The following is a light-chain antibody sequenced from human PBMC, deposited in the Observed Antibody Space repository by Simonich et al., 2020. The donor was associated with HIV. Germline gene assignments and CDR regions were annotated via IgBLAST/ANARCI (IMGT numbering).Light chain of an antibody. V-gene: IGKV3-15*01. CDR2: GAA. CDR3: QQYNNWPSPFT. J-gene: IGKJ3*01. CDR1: QSVSSN. Sequence: EIVMTQSPATLFVSPGERATLPCRVSQSVSSNLAWYQQKPAQGPRLLIYGAANRATGIPARFSGSWSGSQFTLTISSMQSGDFAVYYCQQYNNWPSPFTFGPGTKVDIK.